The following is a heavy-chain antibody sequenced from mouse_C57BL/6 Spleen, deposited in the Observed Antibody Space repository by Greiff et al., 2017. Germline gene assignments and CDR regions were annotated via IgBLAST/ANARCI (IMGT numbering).Heavy chain of an antibody. CDR2: IYPGDGDT. J-gene: IGHJ1*03. CDR3: ARSDYGRYFDV. CDR1: GYAFSSSW. V-gene: IGHV1-82*01. D-gene: IGHD1-1*02. Sequence: QVQLQQSGPELVKPGASVKISCKASGYAFSSSWLNWVKQRPGKGLEWIGRIYPGDGDTNYNGKFKGKATLTADKSSSTAYMQLSSLTSEDSAVYFCARSDYGRYFDVWGTGTTVTVSS.